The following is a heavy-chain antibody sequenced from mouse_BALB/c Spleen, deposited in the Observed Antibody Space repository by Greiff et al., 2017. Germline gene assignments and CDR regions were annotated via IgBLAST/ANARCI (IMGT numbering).Heavy chain of an antibody. D-gene: IGHD4-1*01. J-gene: IGHJ3*01. V-gene: IGHV5-17*02. CDR1: GFTFSSFG. CDR3: ARSLTGARSAWFAY. CDR2: ISSGSSTI. Sequence: EVQLVESGGGLVKPGGSLKLSCAASGFTFSSFGMHWVRQAPEKGLEWVAYISSGSSTIYYADTVKGRFTISRDNPKNTLFLQMTSLRSEDTAMYYCARSLTGARSAWFAYWGQGTLVTVSA.